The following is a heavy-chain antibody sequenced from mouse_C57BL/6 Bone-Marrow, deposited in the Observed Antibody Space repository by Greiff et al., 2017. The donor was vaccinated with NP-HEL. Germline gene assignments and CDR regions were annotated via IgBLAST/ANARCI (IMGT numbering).Heavy chain of an antibody. V-gene: IGHV1-81*01. Sequence: QVQLKESGAELARPGASVKLSCKASGYTFTSYGISWVKQRTGQGLEWIGEIYPRSGNTYYDEKFKGKATLTADKSSSTAYMELRSLTSEDSAVYFCAHYGNFYAMDYWGQGTSVTVSS. CDR3: AHYGNFYAMDY. J-gene: IGHJ4*01. CDR1: GYTFTSYG. CDR2: IYPRSGNT. D-gene: IGHD2-1*01.